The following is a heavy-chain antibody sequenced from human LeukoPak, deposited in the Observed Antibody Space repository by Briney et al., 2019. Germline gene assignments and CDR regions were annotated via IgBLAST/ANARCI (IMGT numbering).Heavy chain of an antibody. J-gene: IGHJ6*03. CDR3: ARIPSAPYYYYMDV. V-gene: IGHV4-59*01. D-gene: IGHD6-13*01. CDR2: IYYSGNT. Sequence: SETLSLTCTVSGGSISSYYWSWIRQPPGKGLEWIGYIYYSGNTNYNPSLKSRATISVDTSKNQFSLKLSSVTAADTAVYYCARIPSAPYYYYMDVWGKGTTVTVSS. CDR1: GGSISSYY.